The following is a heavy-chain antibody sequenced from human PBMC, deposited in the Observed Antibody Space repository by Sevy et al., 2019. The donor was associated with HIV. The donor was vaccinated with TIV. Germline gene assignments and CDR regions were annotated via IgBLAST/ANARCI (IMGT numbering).Heavy chain of an antibody. CDR2: ISYDGSNK. D-gene: IGHD3-22*01. V-gene: IGHV3-30*03. Sequence: GGSLRLSCAASGFTFTSYGMHWVRQAPGKGLEWVALISYDGSNKYYADSVKGRFTISRDNSKNTLYLQMNSLRAEDTAVYYCATMIVVVSQIEGDTFDIWGQGTMVTVSS. CDR1: GFTFTSYG. J-gene: IGHJ3*02. CDR3: ATMIVVVSQIEGDTFDI.